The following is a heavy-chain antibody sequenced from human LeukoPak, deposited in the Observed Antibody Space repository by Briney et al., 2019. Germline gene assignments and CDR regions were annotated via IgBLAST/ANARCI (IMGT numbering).Heavy chain of an antibody. V-gene: IGHV4-38-2*01. CDR1: GFSISNGYY. Sequence: SETLSLTCVVSGFSISNGYYWGWIRQPPGKGLEWIGSIYYSGSTYYNPSLKSRVTISVDTSKNQFSLKLSSVTAADTAVYYCGTIFGVVSLDYWGQGTLVTVSS. CDR3: GTIFGVVSLDY. J-gene: IGHJ4*02. D-gene: IGHD3-3*01. CDR2: IYYSGST.